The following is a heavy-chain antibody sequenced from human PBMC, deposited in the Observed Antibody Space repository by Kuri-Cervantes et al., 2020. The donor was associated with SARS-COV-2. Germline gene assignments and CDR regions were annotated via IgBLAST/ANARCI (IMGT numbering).Heavy chain of an antibody. V-gene: IGHV3-23*01. Sequence: GGSLRLSCAASGFTFSSYAMSWVRQAPGKGLEWVSAISGSGGSTYYADSVKGRFTISRDNSKNTLYPQMNSLRAGDTAVYYCAKNPVPAAIRFDYWGQGTLVTVSS. D-gene: IGHD2-2*01. J-gene: IGHJ4*02. CDR1: GFTFSSYA. CDR3: AKNPVPAAIRFDY. CDR2: ISGSGGST.